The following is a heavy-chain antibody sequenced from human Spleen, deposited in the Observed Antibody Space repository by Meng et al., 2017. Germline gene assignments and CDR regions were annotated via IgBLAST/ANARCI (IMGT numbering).Heavy chain of an antibody. CDR3: ARGGWELLLDAYDY. J-gene: IGHJ4*02. V-gene: IGHV1-24*01. D-gene: IGHD1-26*01. CDR2: FDPEDGET. CDR1: GYTLTELS. Sequence: ASVKVSCKVSGYTLTELSIHWVRQAPGKGLEWMGGFDPEDGETIYAQKFQGRVTMTEDTSTDTAYMELSSLRSEDTAVYYCARGGWELLLDAYDYWGQGTLVTVSS.